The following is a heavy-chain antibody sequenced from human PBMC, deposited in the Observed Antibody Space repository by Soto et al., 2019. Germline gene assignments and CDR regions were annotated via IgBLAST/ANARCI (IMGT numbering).Heavy chain of an antibody. D-gene: IGHD2-15*01. J-gene: IGHJ6*03. Sequence: SETLSLTCAVYGGSFSGYYWSWIRQPPGKGLEWIGEINHSGSTNYNPSLKSRVTISVDTSKNQFSLKLSSVTAADTAVYYCARERGRTLGYCSGGSCPYPQNHYMDVWGKGTTVTVSS. CDR1: GGSFSGYY. V-gene: IGHV4-34*01. CDR2: INHSGST. CDR3: ARERGRTLGYCSGGSCPYPQNHYMDV.